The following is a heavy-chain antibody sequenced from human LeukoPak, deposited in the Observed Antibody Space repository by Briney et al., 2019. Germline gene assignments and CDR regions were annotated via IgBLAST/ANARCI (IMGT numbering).Heavy chain of an antibody. J-gene: IGHJ4*02. V-gene: IGHV3-9*01. CDR3: AKDYVGDYSNWGYFDY. D-gene: IGHD4-11*01. CDR1: GFTFDDYA. Sequence: GRSLRLSCAASGFTFDDYAMHWVRQAPGKGLEWVSGISWNSGSIGYADSVKGRFTISRDNAKNSLYLQMNSLRAEDTALYYCAKDYVGDYSNWGYFDYWGQGTLVTVSS. CDR2: ISWNSGSI.